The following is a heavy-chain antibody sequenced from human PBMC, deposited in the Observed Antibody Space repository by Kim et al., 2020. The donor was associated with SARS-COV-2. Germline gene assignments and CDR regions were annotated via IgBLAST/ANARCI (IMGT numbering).Heavy chain of an antibody. CDR3: AKGDRIMITFGGVDFDY. CDR2: ISGSGGST. D-gene: IGHD3-16*01. J-gene: IGHJ4*02. Sequence: GGSLRLSCAASGFTFSSYAMSWVRQAPGKGLEWVSAISGSGGSTYYADSVKGRFTISRDNSKNTLYLQMNSLRAEDTAVYYCAKGDRIMITFGGVDFDYWGQGTLVTVSS. V-gene: IGHV3-23*01. CDR1: GFTFSSYA.